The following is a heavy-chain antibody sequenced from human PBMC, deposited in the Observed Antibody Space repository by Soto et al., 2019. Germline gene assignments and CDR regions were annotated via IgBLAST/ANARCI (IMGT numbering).Heavy chain of an antibody. CDR3: AKDLFLRSQYSSSSDYYYYGMDV. CDR2: ISYDGSNK. D-gene: IGHD6-6*01. J-gene: IGHJ6*02. V-gene: IGHV3-30*18. Sequence: QTGGSLRLSCAASGFTFSSYGMHWVRQAPGKGLEWVAVISYDGSNKYYADSVKGRFTISRDNSKNTLYLQMNSLRAEDTAVYYCAKDLFLRSQYSSSSDYYYYGMDVWGQGTTV. CDR1: GFTFSSYG.